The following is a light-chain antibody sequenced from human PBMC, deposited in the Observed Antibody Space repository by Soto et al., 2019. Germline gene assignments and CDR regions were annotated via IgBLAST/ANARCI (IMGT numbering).Light chain of an antibody. J-gene: IGKJ5*01. CDR2: DAS. CDR1: QSVSSY. CDR3: QQRSNWIT. Sequence: EIVLTQSPATLSLSPGERATLSCRASQSVSSYLAWYQQKPGQAPRLLIYDASNRATGIPARFSGSGSGTDFTLTISILEPEYFAVYYCQQRSNWITFGQGTRLEIK. V-gene: IGKV3-11*01.